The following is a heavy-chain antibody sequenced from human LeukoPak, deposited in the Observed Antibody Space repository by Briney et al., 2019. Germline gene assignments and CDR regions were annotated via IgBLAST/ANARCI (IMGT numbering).Heavy chain of an antibody. CDR1: GFTVSSNH. D-gene: IGHD3-22*01. J-gene: IGHJ4*02. V-gene: IGHV3-53*01. CDR2: IYTGGGT. CDR3: ARDGDDTSGYFSPFDY. Sequence: PGGSLRLSCAVSGFTVSSNHMSWVRQAPGKGLEWVAVIYTGGGTYYADSVKGRFTISRDISKNTLYLQMNSLGVEDTAVYYCARDGDDTSGYFSPFDYWGQGTLVTVSS.